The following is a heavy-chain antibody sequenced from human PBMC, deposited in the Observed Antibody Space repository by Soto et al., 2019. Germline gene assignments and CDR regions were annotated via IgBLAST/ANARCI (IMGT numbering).Heavy chain of an antibody. J-gene: IGHJ4*02. Sequence: QVQLQESGPGLVKPSDTLSLTCAVSGYSISSSNWWGWIRQPPGKGLEWMGYIYYSGSTNYNPSLKRRVPMSVDTSKNQFSLKLRSVPAVDTAVYYSARGQLIPEYWGQGTLVTVSS. CDR3: ARGQLIPEY. CDR1: GYSISSSNW. D-gene: IGHD6-13*01. V-gene: IGHV4-28*03. CDR2: IYYSGST.